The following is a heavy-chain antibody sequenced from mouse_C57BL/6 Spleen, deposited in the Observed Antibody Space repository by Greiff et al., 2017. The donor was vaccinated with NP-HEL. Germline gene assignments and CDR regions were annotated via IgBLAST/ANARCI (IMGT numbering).Heavy chain of an antibody. V-gene: IGHV1-19*01. Sequence: VQLQQSGPVLVKPGASVKMSCKASGYTFTDYYMNWVKQSHGKRLEWIGVINPYNGGTSYNQKFKGKATLTVAKSSSTAYMELNSLTSEDSVGYYCGRQDAMDYWGQGTSVTGSS. CDR3: GRQDAMDY. J-gene: IGHJ4*01. CDR1: GYTFTDYY. CDR2: INPYNGGT.